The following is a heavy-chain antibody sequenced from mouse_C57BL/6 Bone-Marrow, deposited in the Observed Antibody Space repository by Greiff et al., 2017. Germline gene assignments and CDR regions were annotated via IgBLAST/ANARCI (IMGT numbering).Heavy chain of an antibody. V-gene: IGHV1-59*01. Sequence: QVQLQQPGAELVRPGTSVKLSCKASGYTFTSYWMHWVKQRPGQGLEWIGVIDPAVSYTNYNQKFKGKATLTVDTSSSTAYMQLSSLTSEDSAVYYGARILGYAMDYWGQGTSVTVSS. CDR2: IDPAVSYT. J-gene: IGHJ4*01. CDR3: ARILGYAMDY. D-gene: IGHD3-1*01. CDR1: GYTFTSYW.